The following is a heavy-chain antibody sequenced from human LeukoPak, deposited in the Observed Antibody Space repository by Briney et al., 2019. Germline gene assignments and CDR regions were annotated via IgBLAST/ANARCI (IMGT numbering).Heavy chain of an antibody. V-gene: IGHV6-1*01. D-gene: IGHD3-10*01. CDR3: VRDSVSMVRGVIINYYGMDV. CDR2: TYYKSKWYN. CDR1: GDSVSSNSAA. J-gene: IGHJ6*02. Sequence: SQTLSLTCAISGDSVSSNSAAWNWIRQSPSRGPEWLGRTYYKSKWYNDYAVSVKSRITINPDTSKNQFSLQLNSVTPEDTAVYYCVRDSVSMVRGVIINYYGMDVWGQGTTVTVSS.